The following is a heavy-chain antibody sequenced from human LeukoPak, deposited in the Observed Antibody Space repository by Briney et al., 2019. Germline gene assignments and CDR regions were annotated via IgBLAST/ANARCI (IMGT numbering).Heavy chain of an antibody. V-gene: IGHV4-61*01. CDR2: IYYTGAT. J-gene: IGHJ5*01. CDR1: GGSVSSGSDF. Sequence: SETLSLTCTVSGGSVSSGSDFWSWIRQPPGKGLEWIGHIYYTGATNYNPSLSSRVTISLDTSKNQFSLKLNSVTAADTAVYYCAVLWPGGLYSWLDPWGQGHLVTVSS. D-gene: IGHD3-16*01. CDR3: AVLWPGGLYSWLDP.